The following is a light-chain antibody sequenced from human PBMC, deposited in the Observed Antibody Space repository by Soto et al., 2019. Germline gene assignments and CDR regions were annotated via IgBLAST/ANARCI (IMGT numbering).Light chain of an antibody. CDR1: QSVSSY. Sequence: ENVLTQSPGTLSLSPGERATLYCRASQSVSSYLAWYQQKPGQAPRLLIYDASNRATGIPARFSGSGSGTDFTLTISSLEPEDFAVYYCQHRSNWPLTFGGGTKVDIK. CDR2: DAS. J-gene: IGKJ4*01. V-gene: IGKV3-11*01. CDR3: QHRSNWPLT.